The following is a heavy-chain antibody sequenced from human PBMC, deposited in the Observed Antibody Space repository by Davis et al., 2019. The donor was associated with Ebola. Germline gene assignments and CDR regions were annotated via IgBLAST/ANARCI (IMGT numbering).Heavy chain of an antibody. D-gene: IGHD5-24*01. V-gene: IGHV1-69*06. Sequence: AASVKVSCKASGYTFTSYGISWVRQAPGQGLEWMGGIIPIFGTANYAQKFQGRVTITADKTTSTAYMELSSLRAEDTAVYYCARVGRDGYNFDYWGQGTLVTVSS. CDR1: GYTFTSYG. CDR2: IIPIFGTA. CDR3: ARVGRDGYNFDY. J-gene: IGHJ4*02.